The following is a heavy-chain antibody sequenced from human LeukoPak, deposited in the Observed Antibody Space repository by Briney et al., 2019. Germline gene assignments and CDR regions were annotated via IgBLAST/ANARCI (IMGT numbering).Heavy chain of an antibody. CDR1: GFTFSNYV. V-gene: IGHV3-30*04. CDR3: ARDPSSTMDV. D-gene: IGHD2-2*01. Sequence: GGSLRLSCAASGFTFSNYVIHWVRQAPGKGLEWVAVISYDGSTKNDADSLKGRFTISRDDSKNTLYLEMNSLRAEDTAVYYCARDPSSTMDVWGQGTTVTVSS. J-gene: IGHJ6*02. CDR2: ISYDGSTK.